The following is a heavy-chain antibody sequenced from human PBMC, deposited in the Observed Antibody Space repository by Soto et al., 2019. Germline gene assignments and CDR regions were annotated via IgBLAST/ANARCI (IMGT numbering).Heavy chain of an antibody. CDR3: ARDPNDSSAYYHHYYYGMDV. CDR1: GYTFTSYG. Sequence: ASVKVSCKASGYTFTSYGIHWVRQAPGQRLEWTGRINAGNGNTKYSEKFQGRVTITRDTSASTAYLELSSLRSEDTAVYYCARDPNDSSAYYHHYYYGMDVWGQGTTVTVSS. V-gene: IGHV1-3*01. J-gene: IGHJ6*02. CDR2: INAGNGNT. D-gene: IGHD3-22*01.